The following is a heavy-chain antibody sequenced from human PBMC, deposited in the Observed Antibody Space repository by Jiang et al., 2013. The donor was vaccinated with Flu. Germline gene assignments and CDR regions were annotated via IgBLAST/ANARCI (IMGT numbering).Heavy chain of an antibody. CDR1: GFSLSTSGMC. Sequence: KPTQTLTLTCTFSGFSLSTSGMCVSWIRQPPGKALEWLALIDWDDDKYYSTSLKTRLTISKDTSKNQVVLTMTNMDPVDTATYYCARLQDYYDSSGYLDYWGQGTLVTVSS. CDR2: IDWDDDK. V-gene: IGHV2-70*01. J-gene: IGHJ4*02. CDR3: ARLQDYYDSSGYLDY. D-gene: IGHD3-22*01.